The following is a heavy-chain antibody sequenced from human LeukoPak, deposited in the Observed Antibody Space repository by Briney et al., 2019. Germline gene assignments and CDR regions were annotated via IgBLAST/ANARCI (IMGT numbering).Heavy chain of an antibody. J-gene: IGHJ4*02. CDR1: GGSISSSSYY. CDR2: IYYSGST. V-gene: IGHV4-61*05. Sequence: SETLSLTCTVSGGSISSSSYYWGWIRQPPGKGLEWIGYIYYSGSTNYNPSLKSRVTISVDTSKNQFSLRLSSVTAADTALYYCARGVVAAPQTFDYWGQGTLVTVSS. D-gene: IGHD2-15*01. CDR3: ARGVVAAPQTFDY.